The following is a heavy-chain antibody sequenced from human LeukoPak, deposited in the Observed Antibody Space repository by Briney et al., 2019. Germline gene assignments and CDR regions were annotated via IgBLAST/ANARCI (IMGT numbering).Heavy chain of an antibody. CDR3: VSTRWGGPGDV. V-gene: IGHV3-21*01. D-gene: IGHD3-16*01. J-gene: IGHJ6*04. Sequence: GGSLRLSCAASGFTFSSYSMNWVRQAPGKGLEWVSSISSSSSYIYYADSVKGRFTISRDNAKNSLYLQMNSLRAEDTAVYYCVSTRWGGPGDVWGKGTTVTVSS. CDR2: ISSSSSYI. CDR1: GFTFSSYS.